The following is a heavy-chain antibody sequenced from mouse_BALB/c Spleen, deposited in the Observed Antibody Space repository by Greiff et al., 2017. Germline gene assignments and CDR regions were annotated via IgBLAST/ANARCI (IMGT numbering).Heavy chain of an antibody. J-gene: IGHJ1*01. V-gene: IGHV14-1*02. CDR1: GFNIKDYY. D-gene: IGHD2-2*01. CDR3: AFYGYDGWYFDV. CDR2: IDPENGNT. Sequence: EVQLQQSGAELVRPGALVKLSCKASGFNIKDYYMHWVKQRPEQGLEWIGWIDPENGNTIYDPKFQGKASITADTSSNTAYLQLSSLTSEDTAVYYCAFYGYDGWYFDVWGAGTTVTVSS.